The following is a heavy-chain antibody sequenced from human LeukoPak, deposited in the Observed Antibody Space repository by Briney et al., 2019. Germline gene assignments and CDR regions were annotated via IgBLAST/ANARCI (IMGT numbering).Heavy chain of an antibody. Sequence: ASVKVSCKASGYTFTGDYMHWVRQAPGQGLEWMGWINPNSGGTNYAQKFQGRVTMTRDTSINTAYVELSRLRSDDTAVYYCARVYSSSWYKTRIFDYWGQGTLVTVSS. CDR3: ARVYSSSWYKTRIFDY. CDR2: INPNSGGT. CDR1: GYTFTGDY. J-gene: IGHJ4*02. D-gene: IGHD6-13*01. V-gene: IGHV1-2*02.